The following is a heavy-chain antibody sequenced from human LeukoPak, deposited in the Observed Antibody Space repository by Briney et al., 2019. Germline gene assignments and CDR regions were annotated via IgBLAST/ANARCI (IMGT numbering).Heavy chain of an antibody. CDR1: GGTFSSYA. V-gene: IGHV1-69*13. J-gene: IGHJ6*02. CDR3: ARPSSSSWYLYYYGMDV. CDR2: ITPIFGTA. D-gene: IGHD6-13*01. Sequence: GASVKVSCKASGGTFSSYAISWVRQAPGQGLEWMGGITPIFGTANYAQKFQGRVTITADESTSTAYMELSSLRSEDTAVYYCARPSSSSWYLYYYGMDVWGQGTTVTVSS.